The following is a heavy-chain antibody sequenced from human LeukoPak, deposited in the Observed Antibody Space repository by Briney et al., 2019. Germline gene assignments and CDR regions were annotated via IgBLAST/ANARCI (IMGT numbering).Heavy chain of an antibody. CDR1: GFTFSSYA. CDR3: ARDRSQRAYSYGPDGE. Sequence: GGSLRLSCAASGFTFSSYAMHWVRQAPGKGLEWAAVISYDGSNKFYADSVKGRFTISRDNSKNTLFPQMNSLRAEDTAVYYCARDRSQRAYSYGPDGEWGQGTLVTVSS. CDR2: ISYDGSNK. J-gene: IGHJ4*02. V-gene: IGHV3-30*01. D-gene: IGHD5-18*01.